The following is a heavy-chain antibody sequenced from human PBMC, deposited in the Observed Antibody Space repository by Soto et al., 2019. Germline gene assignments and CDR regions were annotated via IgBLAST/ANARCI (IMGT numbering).Heavy chain of an antibody. J-gene: IGHJ5*01. CDR3: AREGSIDYSNFRPADS. D-gene: IGHD4-4*01. V-gene: IGHV4-59*01. CDR2: IHHSGSS. CDR1: SGSISTYY. Sequence: SETLSLTCTVSSGSISTYYWSWIRQPPGKGLEWIGYIHHSGSSNYNPSLKSRVSMSVDASKNQLSLKVSSVTAADTAVYYCAREGSIDYSNFRPADSWGQGTLVTVSS.